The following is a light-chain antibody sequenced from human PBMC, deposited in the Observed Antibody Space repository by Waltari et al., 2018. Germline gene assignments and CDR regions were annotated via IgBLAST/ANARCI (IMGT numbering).Light chain of an antibody. V-gene: IGKV1-33*01. Sequence: DIQMTQSPSSLSASVGDRVTITCQASRDINNYLNWYQQKPGKAPKRLIYDASTLETGVPSRFSGIGAGTDFVFTISRLQPEDIATYYCQQYFTRPWTFGQGTKVEIK. CDR2: DAS. CDR3: QQYFTRPWT. J-gene: IGKJ1*01. CDR1: RDINNY.